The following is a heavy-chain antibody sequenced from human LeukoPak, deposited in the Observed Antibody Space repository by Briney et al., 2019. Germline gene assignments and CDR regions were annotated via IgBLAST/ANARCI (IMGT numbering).Heavy chain of an antibody. CDR1: GFTFSSYG. CDR3: ARDSDSNFDY. D-gene: IGHD5-18*01. J-gene: IGHJ4*02. Sequence: PGGSLRLSCAASGFTFSSYGMNWVRQAPGKGLEWVSYISLSSTTIYYADSVKGRFTISRDNAKNSLYLQMNSLRAEDTAVYYCARDSDSNFDYWGQGTLVTVSS. CDR2: ISLSSTTI. V-gene: IGHV3-48*01.